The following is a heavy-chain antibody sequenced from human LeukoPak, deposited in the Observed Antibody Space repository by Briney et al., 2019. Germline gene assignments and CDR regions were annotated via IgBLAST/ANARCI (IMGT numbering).Heavy chain of an antibody. CDR1: GGSVSSGSYY. Sequence: SETLSLTCTVSGGSVSSGSYYWSWIRQPPGKGLEWIGYIYYSGSTNYNPSLKSRVTISVDTSKNQFSLKLSSVTAADTAVYYCAREGTANWLDPWGQGTLVTVSS. D-gene: IGHD2-21*02. CDR3: AREGTANWLDP. V-gene: IGHV4-61*01. CDR2: IYYSGST. J-gene: IGHJ5*02.